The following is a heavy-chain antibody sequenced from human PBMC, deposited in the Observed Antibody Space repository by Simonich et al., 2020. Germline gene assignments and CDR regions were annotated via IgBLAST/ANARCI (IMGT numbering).Heavy chain of an antibody. J-gene: IGHJ4*02. CDR1: GGTFSSYA. CDR3: ARTNTMRELDTMVRGVDYFDY. V-gene: IGHV1-69*09. CDR2: ITPILGVA. D-gene: IGHD3-10*01. Sequence: QVQLVQSGAEVKKPGSSVKVSCKASGGTFSSYAISGVLQAPGQGMEWMGRITPILGVANSAPKFQVRVTITTDKSTSTAYMELSSLRSEDTAVYYCARTNTMRELDTMVRGVDYFDYWGQGTLVTVSS.